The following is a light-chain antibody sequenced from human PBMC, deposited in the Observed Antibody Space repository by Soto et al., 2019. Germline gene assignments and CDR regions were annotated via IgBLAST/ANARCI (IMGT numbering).Light chain of an antibody. Sequence: EIVMTQSPATLSVSPGERVTLSCRASQSVGSNLAWYQQKPGLAPRVLIYDASTRATVIPASFSGSGSGTEFTLTISSLQSEDFAVYYCQQYDNWTLTCGGGTKVEIK. J-gene: IGKJ4*01. CDR1: QSVGSN. V-gene: IGKV3-15*01. CDR3: QQYDNWTLT. CDR2: DAS.